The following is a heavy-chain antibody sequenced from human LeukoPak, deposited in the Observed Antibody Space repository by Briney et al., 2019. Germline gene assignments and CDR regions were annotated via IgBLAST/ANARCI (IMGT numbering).Heavy chain of an antibody. V-gene: IGHV3-30*02. Sequence: GGSLRLSCAASGFIFSNYGMHWVRQAPGKGLEWVAFIRYDESNKFYADSVKGRFTISRDNSKNILFLQMNSLRAEDTAVYYCATMQWLEGVDWFDPWGQGALVTVSS. CDR3: ATMQWLEGVDWFDP. D-gene: IGHD6-19*01. CDR1: GFIFSNYG. J-gene: IGHJ5*02. CDR2: IRYDESNK.